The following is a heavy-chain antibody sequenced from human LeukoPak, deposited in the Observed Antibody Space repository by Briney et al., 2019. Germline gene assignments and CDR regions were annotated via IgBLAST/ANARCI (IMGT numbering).Heavy chain of an antibody. V-gene: IGHV3-64D*09. CDR3: VKSSYSSFDD. Sequence: PGGSLRLSCSASGLTFSNYNMHWVRQAPGEGLEYVSCITSNGGSTFYADSVKGRFTISRDNSKNTLYLQMSSLRPEDTAVYYCVKSSYSSFDDWGQGTLVTVSS. D-gene: IGHD6-13*01. J-gene: IGHJ4*02. CDR1: GLTFSNYN. CDR2: ITSNGGST.